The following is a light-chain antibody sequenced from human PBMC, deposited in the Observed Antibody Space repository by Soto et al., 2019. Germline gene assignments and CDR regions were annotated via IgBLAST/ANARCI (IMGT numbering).Light chain of an antibody. V-gene: IGKV1-5*01. J-gene: IGKJ1*01. CDR1: HNIERW. CDR2: DAS. Sequence: IQMTQSPSTLSASVGDRVTITCRASHNIERWMAWYQQKPGKAPSLLIFDASTLHSGVPSRFSGSGSGTDFTLTISRLQPDDFSTSYCQQFAISTTFGQGTKV. CDR3: QQFAISTT.